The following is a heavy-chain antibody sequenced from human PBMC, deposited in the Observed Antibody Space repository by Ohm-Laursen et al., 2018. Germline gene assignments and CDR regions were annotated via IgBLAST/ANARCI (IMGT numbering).Heavy chain of an antibody. J-gene: IGHJ4*01. D-gene: IGHD6-13*01. Sequence: SLRLSCAASGFTFSDYYMSWIRQAPGKGLEWVSYISSSGSTIYYADSVKGRFTISRDNAKNSLFLEMNNLRAEDSALYYCVRGGRYGNFWGQGTLVTVSS. CDR2: ISSSGSTI. V-gene: IGHV3-11*04. CDR3: VRGGRYGNF. CDR1: GFTFSDYY.